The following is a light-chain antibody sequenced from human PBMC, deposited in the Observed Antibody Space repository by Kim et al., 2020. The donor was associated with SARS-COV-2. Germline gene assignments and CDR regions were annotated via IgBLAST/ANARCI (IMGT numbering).Light chain of an antibody. CDR2: DVS. CDR3: SSYTSSSTYV. V-gene: IGLV2-14*03. J-gene: IGLJ1*01. Sequence: GQSITISCTETSSDVGGYKYVSWYQQHPGKAPKLMIYDVSNRPSGVSNRFSGSKSGNTASLTISGLQAEDEADYYCSSYTSSSTYVFGTGTKVTVL. CDR1: SSDVGGYKY.